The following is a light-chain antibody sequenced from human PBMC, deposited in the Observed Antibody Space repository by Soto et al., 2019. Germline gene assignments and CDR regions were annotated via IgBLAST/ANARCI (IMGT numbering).Light chain of an antibody. CDR1: QGISSY. V-gene: IGKV1-9*01. Sequence: DIQLTQSPSFLSASVGDRVTITCRASQGISSYLAWYQQKPGKAPKLLIYAASTLQSGVPSRFSGDGSGTEFTPTISSLQPEDFATYYCPQPNSYPLAFGPGTKVDIK. CDR3: PQPNSYPLA. CDR2: AAS. J-gene: IGKJ3*01.